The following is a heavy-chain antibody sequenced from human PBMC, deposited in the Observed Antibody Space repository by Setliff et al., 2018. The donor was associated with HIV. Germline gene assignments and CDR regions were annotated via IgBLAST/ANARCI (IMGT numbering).Heavy chain of an antibody. CDR1: GGSISSGDYY. Sequence: TSETLSLTCTVSGGSISSGDYYWNWIRQYPGKGLEWIGYIYYSGSTYYNPSLKSRVTISVDTSKNQFSLKLNSVTAADTAVYFCATFVPRTSASRPVDVWGKGTTVTVSS. J-gene: IGHJ6*04. CDR3: ATFVPRTSASRPVDV. V-gene: IGHV4-31*03. D-gene: IGHD2-2*01. CDR2: IYYSGST.